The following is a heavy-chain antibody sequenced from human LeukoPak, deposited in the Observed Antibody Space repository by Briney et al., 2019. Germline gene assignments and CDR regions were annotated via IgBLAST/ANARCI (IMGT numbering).Heavy chain of an antibody. J-gene: IGHJ3*01. Sequence: GGSLRLSCAASGFTFRSYGMHWVRQAPGKGLEWVSSITDRSGYIFYANSVKGRFTVSRDDAKNSVYLQMNSLRVEDTAVYYCARDLRDWGQGTVVTVSS. CDR2: ITDRSGYI. V-gene: IGHV3-21*01. CDR3: ARDLRD. CDR1: GFTFRSYG.